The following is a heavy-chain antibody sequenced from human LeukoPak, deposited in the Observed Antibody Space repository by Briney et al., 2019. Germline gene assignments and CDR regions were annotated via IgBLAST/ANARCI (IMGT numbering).Heavy chain of an antibody. CDR3: AKDGQQLIDYYYYMDV. CDR2: ISGSGDST. Sequence: GGSLRLSCAASGFTFSSYAMSWVRQAPGKGLEWVSAISGSGDSTYYADSVKGRFTISRDNSKNTLYLQMNSLRAEDTAVYYCAKDGQQLIDYYYYMDVWGKGTTVTISS. D-gene: IGHD6-13*01. J-gene: IGHJ6*03. V-gene: IGHV3-23*01. CDR1: GFTFSSYA.